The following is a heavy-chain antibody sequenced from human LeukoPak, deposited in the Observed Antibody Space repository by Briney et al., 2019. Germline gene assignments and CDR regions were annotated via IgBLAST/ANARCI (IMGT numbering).Heavy chain of an antibody. CDR1: GGSISSGDYY. D-gene: IGHD2-8*01. CDR3: ARELMGYYYYMDV. V-gene: IGHV4-30-4*08. CDR2: IYYSGST. J-gene: IGHJ6*03. Sequence: SQTLSLTCTVSGGSISSGDYYWSWIRQPPGKGLEWIGYIYYSGSTYYNPSLKSRVTISVDTSKNQFPLKLSSVTAADTAVYYCARELMGYYYYMDVWGKGTTVTVSS.